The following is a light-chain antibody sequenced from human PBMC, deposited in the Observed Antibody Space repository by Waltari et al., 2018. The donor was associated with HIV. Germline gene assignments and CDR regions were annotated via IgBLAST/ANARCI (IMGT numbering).Light chain of an antibody. J-gene: IGLJ2*01. CDR3: QSADSSYTYPGVV. Sequence: SYELTPPPSVSVSPGQTARTHCPGDALPKQYAYWYKQKPGQAPVLVIYKDSERPSGIPERFSGSSSGTTVTLTISGVQAEDEADYYCQSADSSYTYPGVVFGGGTKLTVL. V-gene: IGLV3-25*03. CDR2: KDS. CDR1: ALPKQY.